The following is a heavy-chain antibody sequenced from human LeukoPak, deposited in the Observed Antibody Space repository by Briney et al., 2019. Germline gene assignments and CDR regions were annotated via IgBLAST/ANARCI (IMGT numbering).Heavy chain of an antibody. J-gene: IGHJ4*02. CDR3: ATFTLDY. Sequence: GGSLRLSCAASGFTFSSYEMNWVRQAPGKGLEWVSYISRSGSTIYYAHSVKGRFTISRDNAKNSLYLQLNNLRAEDTAVYFCATFTLDYWGQGTLVTVSS. CDR2: ISRSGSTI. V-gene: IGHV3-48*03. CDR1: GFTFSSYE.